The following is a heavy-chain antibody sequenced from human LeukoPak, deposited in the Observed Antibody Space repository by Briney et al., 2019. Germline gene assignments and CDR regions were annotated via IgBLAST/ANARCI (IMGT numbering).Heavy chain of an antibody. CDR3: ASLDY. CDR2: ISAYNGKT. V-gene: IGHV1-18*01. J-gene: IGHJ4*02. CDR1: GYTFTTYG. Sequence: VASVTVSFKASGYTFTTYGITWVRQAPGQGLEWMGWISAYNGKTNSAQKVQGRVTMTRDSSTRTAYMELRSLRSEDTAVYYCASLDYWGQGTLVTVS.